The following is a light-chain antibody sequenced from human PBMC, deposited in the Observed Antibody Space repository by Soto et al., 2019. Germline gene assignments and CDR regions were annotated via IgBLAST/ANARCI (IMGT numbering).Light chain of an antibody. CDR2: AAS. Sequence: DIQMSQSPSAMSAXXXXXXXXXXXASQGISNYLAWFQQKPGKVPKRLIYAASSLQSGVPSRFSGSGSGTEFTLTISSLQPEDFATYYCLQHNSYPPTFGQGTKVDI. CDR1: QGISNY. CDR3: LQHNSYPPT. J-gene: IGKJ1*01. V-gene: IGKV1-17*03.